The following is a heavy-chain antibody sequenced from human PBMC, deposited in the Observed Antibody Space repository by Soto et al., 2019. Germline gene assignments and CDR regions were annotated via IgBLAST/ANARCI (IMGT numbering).Heavy chain of an antibody. V-gene: IGHV3-66*01. D-gene: IGHD1-26*01. CDR1: GFPVSSNY. CDR2: IYSGGST. CDR3: ASGIVGATTNCMLV. Sequence: LRLSCAASGFPVSSNYMSWIRQAPGKGLEWVSVIYSGGSTYYAGSVKGRFTISRDNSKNTLYLQMNSLRAEDTALYYCASGIVGATTNCMLVWCQGTMVSRS. J-gene: IGHJ6*02.